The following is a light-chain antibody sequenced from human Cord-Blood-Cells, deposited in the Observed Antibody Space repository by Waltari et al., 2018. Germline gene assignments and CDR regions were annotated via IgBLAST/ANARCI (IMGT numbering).Light chain of an antibody. CDR1: SCNIGAGYH. J-gene: IGLJ3*02. V-gene: IGLV1-40*01. CDR3: QSYDSSLSGWV. CDR2: GNS. Sequence: QSVLTQPPSVSGAPGQRVTIHCSGSSCNIGAGYHVHWYQQLPGTAPKLLIYGNSNRPSGVPDRFSGSKSGTSASLAITGLQAEDEADYYCQSYDSSLSGWVFGGGTKLTVL.